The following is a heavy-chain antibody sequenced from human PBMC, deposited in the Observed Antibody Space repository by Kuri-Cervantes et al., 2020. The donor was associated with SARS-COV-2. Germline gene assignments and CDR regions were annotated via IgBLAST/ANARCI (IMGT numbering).Heavy chain of an antibody. CDR3: ARDRYCTGGSCFDWYFDL. D-gene: IGHD2-15*01. J-gene: IGHJ2*01. Sequence: SETLSLTCTVSGGSINSYYWSWIRQSPAKGLEWIGYIYSTGNTNYNPSLKSRVTISVDTSNNQFSLRLRSVTAADTAVYYCARDRYCTGGSCFDWYFDLWGRGTLVTVSS. CDR1: GGSINSYY. CDR2: IYSTGNT. V-gene: IGHV4-59*01.